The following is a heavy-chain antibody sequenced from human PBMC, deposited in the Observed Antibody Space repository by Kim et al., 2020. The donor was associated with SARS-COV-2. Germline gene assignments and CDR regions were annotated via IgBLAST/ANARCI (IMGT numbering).Heavy chain of an antibody. CDR3: AKGPWEYYYGSQPNYYFDY. J-gene: IGHJ4*02. Sequence: GGSLRLSCAASGFTFSSYAMSWVRQAPGKGLEWVSAISGSGGSTYYADSVKGRFTISRDNSKNTLYLQMNSLRAEDTAVYYCAKGPWEYYYGSQPNYYFDYWGQGALVTVSS. V-gene: IGHV3-23*01. CDR1: GFTFSSYA. CDR2: ISGSGGST. D-gene: IGHD3-10*01.